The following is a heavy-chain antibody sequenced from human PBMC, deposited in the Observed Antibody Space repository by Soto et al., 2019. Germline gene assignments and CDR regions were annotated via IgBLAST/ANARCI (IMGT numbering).Heavy chain of an antibody. Sequence: QVQLQESGPGLVKPSETLSLTCAVSGGSISSPNWWSWYRQPPGKGLEWIGEVYPSGSSNRNPSLNSRVTIPLDTSKNHFSLKLTSLTAADTAMYYCAREGFDHRTDYWGQGIPVTVSS. CDR1: GGSISSPNW. J-gene: IGHJ4*02. V-gene: IGHV4-4*02. CDR3: AREGFDHRTDY. CDR2: VYPSGSS.